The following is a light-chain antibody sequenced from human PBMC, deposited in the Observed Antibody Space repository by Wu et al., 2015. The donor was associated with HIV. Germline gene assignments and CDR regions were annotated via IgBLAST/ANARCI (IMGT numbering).Light chain of an antibody. CDR1: QRLTTP. V-gene: IGKV3-11*01. Sequence: IVLTQSPPTLSLSPGERATLSCRASQRLTTPLAWYQQKPGRAPRLLIFDTSTRATGISPRFAGTGSGTDFTLIINGLEAQDSAVYYCQQHGDWPPIAFGGGT. J-gene: IGKJ4*01. CDR3: QQHGDWPPIA. CDR2: DTS.